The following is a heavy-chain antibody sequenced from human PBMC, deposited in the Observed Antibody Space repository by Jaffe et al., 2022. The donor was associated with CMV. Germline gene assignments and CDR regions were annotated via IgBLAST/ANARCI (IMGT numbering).Heavy chain of an antibody. CDR2: IYYSGST. D-gene: IGHD1-26*01. CDR3: ARPREDYYYMDV. J-gene: IGHJ6*03. Sequence: QLQLQESGPGLVKPSETLSLTCTVSGGSISSSSYYWGWIRQPPGKGLEWIGSIYYSGSTYYNPSLKSRVTISVDTSKNQFSLKLSSVTAADTAVYYCARPREDYYYMDVWGKGTTVTVSS. CDR1: GGSISSSSYY. V-gene: IGHV4-39*01.